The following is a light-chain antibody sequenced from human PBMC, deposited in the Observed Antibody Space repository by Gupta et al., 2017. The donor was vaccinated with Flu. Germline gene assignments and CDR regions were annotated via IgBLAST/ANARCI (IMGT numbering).Light chain of an antibody. Sequence: EIVMTQSPGPLSLSPGETATLSCRASESGNKDLAWHQQKPGQARRLLIYEASKRATGTPARFSGSGSGTDFTLTIISLEPEDFAVYYCQQRFNWPDTFGQGTKLEIK. CDR1: ESGNKD. CDR2: EAS. J-gene: IGKJ2*01. V-gene: IGKV3-11*01. CDR3: QQRFNWPDT.